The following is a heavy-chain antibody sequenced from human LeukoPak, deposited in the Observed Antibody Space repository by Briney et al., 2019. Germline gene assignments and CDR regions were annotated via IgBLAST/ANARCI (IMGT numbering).Heavy chain of an antibody. V-gene: IGHV4-34*01. J-gene: IGHJ4*02. D-gene: IGHD7-27*01. CDR2: INHSGST. Sequence: SETLSLTCAVYGGSFSGYYWSWIRQPPGKGLEWIGEINHSGSTNYNPSLKSRVTISVDTSKNQFSLKLSSVTAADTAVYYCARNRNWGSPDYWGLGTLVTVSS. CDR3: ARNRNWGSPDY. CDR1: GGSFSGYY.